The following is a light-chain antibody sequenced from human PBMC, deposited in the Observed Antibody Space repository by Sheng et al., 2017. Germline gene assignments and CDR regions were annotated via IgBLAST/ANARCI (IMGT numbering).Light chain of an antibody. Sequence: QSALTQPASVSGSPGQSITISCTGASSDIGSYNFVSWYQHHPGKAPKVLIYEINKRPSGVSDRFSGSRSGNTASLTISGLQAEDGANYYCCAYTDRGTLIFGGGTKLTV. CDR3: CAYTDRGTLI. J-gene: IGLJ2*01. V-gene: IGLV2-23*02. CDR1: SSDIGSYNF. CDR2: EIN.